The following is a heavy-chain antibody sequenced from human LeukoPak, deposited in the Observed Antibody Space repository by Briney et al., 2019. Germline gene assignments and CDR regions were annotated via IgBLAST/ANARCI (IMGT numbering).Heavy chain of an antibody. Sequence: GGSLRLSCAASGFTFTNYWMSWVRQAPGKGLEWVSSISTSSSYIYYADSVKGRFTISRHNAKNSVYLQMNSLRAEDTAVYYCARADYGGNAWYFDLWGRGTLVTVSS. CDR1: GFTFTNYW. J-gene: IGHJ2*01. CDR2: ISTSSSYI. CDR3: ARADYGGNAWYFDL. V-gene: IGHV3-21*04. D-gene: IGHD4-23*01.